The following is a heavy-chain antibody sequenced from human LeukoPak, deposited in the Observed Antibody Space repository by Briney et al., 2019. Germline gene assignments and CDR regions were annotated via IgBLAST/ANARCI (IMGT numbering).Heavy chain of an antibody. CDR1: GDSINSSAFY. CDR3: ARGVWAMVRGEYFDY. Sequence: SETLSLTCSVSGDSINSSAFYWGWIRQPPGKGLEWIGYIYYSGSTNYNPSLKSRVTISVDTSKNQFSLKLSPVTAADTAVYYCARGVWAMVRGEYFDYWGQGTLVTVSS. V-gene: IGHV4-61*08. CDR2: IYYSGST. D-gene: IGHD3-10*01. J-gene: IGHJ4*02.